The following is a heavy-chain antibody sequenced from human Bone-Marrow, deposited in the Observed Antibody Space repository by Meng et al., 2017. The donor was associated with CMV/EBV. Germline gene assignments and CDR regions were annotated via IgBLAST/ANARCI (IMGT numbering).Heavy chain of an antibody. CDR2: INSEGTSR. CDR3: ARESYTDAFDI. D-gene: IGHD3-16*01. J-gene: IGHJ3*02. CDR1: GFTFSNYW. Sequence: GGSLRLSCAASGFTFSNYWMHWVRQVPGQGLVWVSRINSEGTSRSYAGSVKGRFTTSRDNAENTLYLHMNSLRVDDTAVYYCARESYTDAFDIWGQRIMVTVSS. V-gene: IGHV3-74*01.